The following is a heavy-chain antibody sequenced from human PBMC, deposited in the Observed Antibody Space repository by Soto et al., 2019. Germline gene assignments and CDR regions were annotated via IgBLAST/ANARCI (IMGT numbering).Heavy chain of an antibody. CDR2: VKWSDGTK. Sequence: QGNLVQSGAVVKKPGASVTVSCQASGYTFTAYRVHWVRQAPGQGFEWVGIVKWSDGTKHFAPKCAERVTITSDTSARTVYMELSSLTSDDTAVYFCAREQFPFESAEPNDGFDLWGPGTLVTVSS. D-gene: IGHD3-9*01. CDR3: AREQFPFESAEPNDGFDL. J-gene: IGHJ3*01. V-gene: IGHV1-46*03. CDR1: GYTFTAYR.